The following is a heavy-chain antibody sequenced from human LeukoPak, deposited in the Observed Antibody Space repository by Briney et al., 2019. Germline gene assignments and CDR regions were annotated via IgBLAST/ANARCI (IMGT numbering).Heavy chain of an antibody. CDR3: AKGNWNYGYGMDV. J-gene: IGHJ6*02. V-gene: IGHV3-9*01. CDR2: ISWNSSSI. Sequence: PGGSLRLSCAASGFTFDDYAMHWVRHAAGGGVEGVSGISWNSSSIGYADSVKGRFTISRDNAKNSLYLQMNSLRAEDTAVYYCAKGNWNYGYGMDVWGQGTTVTVSS. CDR1: GFTFDDYA. D-gene: IGHD1-7*01.